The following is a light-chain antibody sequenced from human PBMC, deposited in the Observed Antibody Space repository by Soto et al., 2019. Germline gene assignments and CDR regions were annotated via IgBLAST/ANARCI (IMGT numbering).Light chain of an antibody. CDR3: QQSYSNPWT. V-gene: IGKV1-39*01. CDR1: QSISSY. J-gene: IGKJ1*01. Sequence: DIQMTQSPSSLSASVGDRVTITCRASQSISSYLNWYQQKPGKAPKLLIYAASNLQSGVPSRFSGSGSGTDFTLTISSLQPEDFATYYCQQSYSNPWTFGQGTKVEIK. CDR2: AAS.